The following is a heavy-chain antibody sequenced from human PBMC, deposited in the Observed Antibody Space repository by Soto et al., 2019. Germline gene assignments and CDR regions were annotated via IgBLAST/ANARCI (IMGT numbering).Heavy chain of an antibody. J-gene: IGHJ5*02. Sequence: ASVKVSCKAPGDTFTSYYLNWVRQAPGQGLEWMGVINPHGGSTKYAQKFQGRITMTRDTSRSTVYLELSSLRSDDTAIYYCARSSGGNFGIIIEGSNWFDPWGQGTLVTVSS. CDR1: GDTFTSYY. D-gene: IGHD3-3*01. CDR2: INPHGGST. CDR3: ARSSGGNFGIIIEGSNWFDP. V-gene: IGHV1-46*01.